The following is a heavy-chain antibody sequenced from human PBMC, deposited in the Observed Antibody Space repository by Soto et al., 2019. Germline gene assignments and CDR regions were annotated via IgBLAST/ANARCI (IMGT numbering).Heavy chain of an antibody. CDR3: ARGMVRDPNLFDP. Sequence: GASVKVSCKASGYTFTSYDINWVRQATGQGLEWMGWMNPNSGNTGYAQKFQGRVTMTRNTSISTAYMELSSLRSEDTAVYYFARGMVRDPNLFDPWGQGTLVTVSS. D-gene: IGHD3-10*01. CDR2: MNPNSGNT. CDR1: GYTFTSYD. V-gene: IGHV1-8*01. J-gene: IGHJ5*02.